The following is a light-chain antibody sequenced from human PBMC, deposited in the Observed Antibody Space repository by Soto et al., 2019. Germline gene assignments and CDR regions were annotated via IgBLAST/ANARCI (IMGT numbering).Light chain of an antibody. CDR3: QQYGSSPPVT. CDR2: GAS. Sequence: EIVMTQSPATLSLSPGERSTLSCRASQSVSSSYLAWYQQKPGQAPRLLIYGASSRATGIPDRFSGSGSGTDFTLTISRLEPEDFAVYYCQQYGSSPPVTFGGGTKGDIK. CDR1: QSVSSSY. J-gene: IGKJ4*01. V-gene: IGKV3-20*01.